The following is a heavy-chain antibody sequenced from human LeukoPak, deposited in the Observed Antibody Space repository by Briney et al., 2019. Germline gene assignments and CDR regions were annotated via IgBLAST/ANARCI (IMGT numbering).Heavy chain of an antibody. CDR1: GGSISSGDYY. CDR2: IYHSGST. Sequence: PSETLSLTCTVSGGSISSGDYYWSWVRQPPGKGLEWLGYIYHSGSTYYNPSLKSRVTISVDRSKNQFSLKLSSVTAADTAVYYCAFGRYGDYGGLNWGQGTLVTVSS. J-gene: IGHJ4*02. D-gene: IGHD4-17*01. V-gene: IGHV4-30-2*01. CDR3: AFGRYGDYGGLN.